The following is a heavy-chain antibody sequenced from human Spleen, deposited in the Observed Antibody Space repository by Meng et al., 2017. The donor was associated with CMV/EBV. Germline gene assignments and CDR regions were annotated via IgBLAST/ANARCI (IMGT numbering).Heavy chain of an antibody. CDR3: ARDLGDWDSYYYYGMDV. V-gene: IGHV3-21*01. D-gene: IGHD3/OR15-3a*01. Sequence: GGSLRLSCAASGFTFSSYSMNWVRQAPGKGLEWVSSISSSSSYINYADSVKGRFTISRDNAKNSLCLQMSSLRAEDTAVYYCARDLGDWDSYYYYGMDVWGQGTTVTVSS. J-gene: IGHJ6*02. CDR1: GFTFSSYS. CDR2: ISSSSSYI.